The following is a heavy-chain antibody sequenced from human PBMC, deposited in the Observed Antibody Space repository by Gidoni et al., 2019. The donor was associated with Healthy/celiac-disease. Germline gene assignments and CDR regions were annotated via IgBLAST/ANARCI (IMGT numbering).Heavy chain of an antibody. Sequence: QVQLQESGPGLVKPSETLSLTCTVSGGSICSYYWSWIRQPPGKGLEWIGYIYYSGSTNYNPSLKSRVTISVDTSKNQFSLKLSSVTAADTAVYYCARQGPGYSSGWYLFDYWGQGTLVTVSS. CDR1: GGSICSYY. V-gene: IGHV4-59*08. D-gene: IGHD6-19*01. CDR3: ARQGPGYSSGWYLFDY. J-gene: IGHJ4*02. CDR2: IYYSGST.